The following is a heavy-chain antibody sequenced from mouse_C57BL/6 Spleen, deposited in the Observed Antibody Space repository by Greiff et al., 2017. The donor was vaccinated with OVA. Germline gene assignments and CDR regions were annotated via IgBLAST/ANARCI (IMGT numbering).Heavy chain of an antibody. J-gene: IGHJ2*01. D-gene: IGHD1-1*01. CDR3: ARDLNYYGSSYMYFDY. V-gene: IGHV14-3*01. CDR1: GFNIKNTY. Sequence: VQLQQSVAELVRPGASVKLSCTASGFNIKNTYMHWVKQRPEQGLEWIGRIDPANGNTKYAPKFQGKATITADTSSNTAYLQLSSLTSEDTAIYYCARDLNYYGSSYMYFDYWGQGTTLTVSS. CDR2: IDPANGNT.